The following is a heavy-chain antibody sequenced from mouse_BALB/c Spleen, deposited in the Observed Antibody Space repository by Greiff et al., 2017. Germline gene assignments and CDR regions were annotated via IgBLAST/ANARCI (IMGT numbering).Heavy chain of an antibody. CDR3: ARQTAGFAY. CDR2: ISSGGGST. CDR1: GFAFSSYD. V-gene: IGHV5-12-1*01. J-gene: IGHJ3*01. Sequence: EVKLVESGGGLVKPGGSLKLSCAASGFAFSSYDMSWVRQTPEKRLEWVAYISSGGGSTYYPDTVKGRFTISRDNAKNTLYLQMSSLKSEDTAMYYCARQTAGFAYWGQGTLVTGAA.